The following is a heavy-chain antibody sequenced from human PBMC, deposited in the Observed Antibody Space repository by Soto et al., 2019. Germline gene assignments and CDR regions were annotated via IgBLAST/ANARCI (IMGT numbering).Heavy chain of an antibody. V-gene: IGHV3-30-3*01. CDR2: ISYDGSNK. CDR1: GFTFSSYA. J-gene: IGHJ4*02. CDR3: ARSHIAVAGFDY. D-gene: IGHD6-19*01. Sequence: GGSLRLSCAASGFTFSSYAMHWVRQAPGKGLEWVSVISYDGSNKYYADSVKGRFTISRDNSKNTLYLQMNSLRAEDTAVYYCARSHIAVAGFDYWGQGTLVTVSS.